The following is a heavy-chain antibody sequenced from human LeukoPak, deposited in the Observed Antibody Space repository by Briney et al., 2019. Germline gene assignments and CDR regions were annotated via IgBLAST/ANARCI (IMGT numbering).Heavy chain of an antibody. D-gene: IGHD2-2*01. CDR1: GGSFSGYY. Sequence: SETLSLTCAVYGGSFSGYYWSWIRQPPGKGLEWIGEINHSGSTNYNPSLKSRVTISVDTSKNQFSLKLSSVTAADTAVYYCARGQVVVVPAAMTIAAAVTYYFDYWGQGTPVTVSS. CDR3: ARGQVVVVPAAMTIAAAVTYYFDY. V-gene: IGHV4-34*01. CDR2: INHSGST. J-gene: IGHJ4*02.